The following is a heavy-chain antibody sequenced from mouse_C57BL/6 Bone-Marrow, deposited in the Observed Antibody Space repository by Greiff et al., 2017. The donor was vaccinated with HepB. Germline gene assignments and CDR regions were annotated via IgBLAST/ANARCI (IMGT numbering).Heavy chain of an antibody. D-gene: IGHD2-12*01. CDR1: GFSLTSYG. Sequence: VQLQESGPGLVQPSQSLSITCTVSGFSLTSYGVHWVRQSPGKGLEWLGVIWSGGSTDYNAAFISRLSISKDNSKSQVFFKMNSLQADDTAIYYCARNTREGFAYWGQGTLVTVSA. J-gene: IGHJ3*01. CDR2: IWSGGST. CDR3: ARNTREGFAY. V-gene: IGHV2-2*01.